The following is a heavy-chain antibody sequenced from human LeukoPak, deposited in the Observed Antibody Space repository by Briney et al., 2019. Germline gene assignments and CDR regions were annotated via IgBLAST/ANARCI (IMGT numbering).Heavy chain of an antibody. Sequence: PGGSLRLSCAASGFTFSTYAMHWVRQAPGKGLVWVSRIKTDGSIISYADSVKGRFTISRDNAENTLYLQMNSLGAEDTAVYYCARVGQGEWFFDLWGRGILVTVSS. V-gene: IGHV3-74*01. J-gene: IGHJ2*01. D-gene: IGHD1-26*01. CDR3: ARVGQGEWFFDL. CDR2: IKTDGSII. CDR1: GFTFSTYA.